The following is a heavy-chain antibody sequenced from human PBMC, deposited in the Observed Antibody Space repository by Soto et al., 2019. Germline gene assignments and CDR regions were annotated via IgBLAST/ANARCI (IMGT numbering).Heavy chain of an antibody. CDR1: GYTFTSYG. Sequence: QVQLVQSGAEVKKPGASVKVSCKASGYTFTSYGISWVRQAPGQGLEWMGWISAYNGNTNYAQKLQGRVTMTTDTSTNTSYMELRSLRSDDTAVYYCARGTEGYCSSTSCLKAVGNWFDPWGQGTLVTVSS. CDR2: ISAYNGNT. CDR3: ARGTEGYCSSTSCLKAVGNWFDP. J-gene: IGHJ5*02. V-gene: IGHV1-18*01. D-gene: IGHD2-2*01.